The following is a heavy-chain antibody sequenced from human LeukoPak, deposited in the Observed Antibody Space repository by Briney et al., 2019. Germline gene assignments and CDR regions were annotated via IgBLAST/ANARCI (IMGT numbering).Heavy chain of an antibody. CDR1: GGSISSYY. CDR3: ARMASGGIQLWSYYFDY. Sequence: SETLSLTCTVSGGSISSYYWSWIRQPPGKGLEWIGYIYYSGSTNYDPSLKSRVTISVDTSKNQFSLKLSSVTAADTAVYYCARMASGGIQLWSYYFDYWGQGTLVTVSS. D-gene: IGHD5-18*01. J-gene: IGHJ4*02. V-gene: IGHV4-59*01. CDR2: IYYSGST.